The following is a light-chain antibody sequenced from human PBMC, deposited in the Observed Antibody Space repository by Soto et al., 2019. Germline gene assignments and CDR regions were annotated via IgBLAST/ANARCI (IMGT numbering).Light chain of an antibody. Sequence: EMVLTQSPATLSLSPGERATLSCRASQSVTNSLAWYQQKPGQAPRLLVYDASNRATGIPTRFSGSGSGTDFTLTISNLEPEDFAVYYCQQHISWPLTFGGGTKVDI. J-gene: IGKJ4*01. V-gene: IGKV3-11*01. CDR3: QQHISWPLT. CDR1: QSVTNS. CDR2: DAS.